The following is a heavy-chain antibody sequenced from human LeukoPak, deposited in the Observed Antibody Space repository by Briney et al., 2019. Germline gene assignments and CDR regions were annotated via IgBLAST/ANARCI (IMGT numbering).Heavy chain of an antibody. CDR1: GYTFTRYF. CDR2: INPSGGST. CDR3: ARGGGSGSYYKRNNYYYYGMDV. D-gene: IGHD3-10*01. J-gene: IGHJ6*02. Sequence: ASVNVSCKPSGYTFTRYFMHWVRQAPGQGREWMGIINPSGGSTSYAQKFQGRVTMTRDTSTSTVYMELSSLRSEDTAVYYCARGGGSGSYYKRNNYYYYGMDVWGQGTTVTVSS. V-gene: IGHV1-46*03.